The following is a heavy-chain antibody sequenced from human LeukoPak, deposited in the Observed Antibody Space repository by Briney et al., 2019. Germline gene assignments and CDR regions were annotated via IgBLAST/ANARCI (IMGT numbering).Heavy chain of an antibody. Sequence: SETLSLTCTVSGYSISSGYYWGWIRQPPGKGLEWIGYIYYSGSTNYNPSLKSRVTISVDTSKNQFSLKLSSVTAADTAVYYCAREPFEVGFDYWGQGTLVTVSS. V-gene: IGHV4-61*01. CDR1: GYSISSGYY. CDR3: AREPFEVGFDY. CDR2: IYYSGST. J-gene: IGHJ4*02. D-gene: IGHD3-3*01.